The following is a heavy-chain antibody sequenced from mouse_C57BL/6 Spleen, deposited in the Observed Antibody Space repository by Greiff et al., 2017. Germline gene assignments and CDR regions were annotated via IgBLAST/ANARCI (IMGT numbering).Heavy chain of an antibody. CDR3: AREGKYGNYPWFAY. J-gene: IGHJ3*01. D-gene: IGHD2-10*02. Sequence: VQLQQSGPELVKPGASVKLSCKASGYTFTDYYMNWVKQSPGKSLEWIGDINPNNGGTSYNQKFKGKATLTVDKSSSTAYMELRRLTSEDSAVYDCAREGKYGNYPWFAYWGQGTLVTVSA. CDR1: GYTFTDYY. V-gene: IGHV1-26*01. CDR2: INPNNGGT.